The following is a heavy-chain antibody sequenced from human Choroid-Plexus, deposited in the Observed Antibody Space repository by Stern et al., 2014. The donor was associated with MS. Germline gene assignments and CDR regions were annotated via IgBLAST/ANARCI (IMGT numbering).Heavy chain of an antibody. V-gene: IGHV3-30*18. CDR3: AKDRQYLTYFFDH. D-gene: IGHD2/OR15-2a*01. J-gene: IGHJ5*02. CDR1: GFTFGSCA. Sequence: VQLVQSGGGVVQPGRPLRLSCVASGFTFGSCAMHRVRQAPGKGLEWVGGVSHDGSYKYYADSVKGRFTISRDNSQNTLYMQMSSLRPEDTAVYYCAKDRQYLTYFFDHWGQGSLVTVSS. CDR2: VSHDGSYK.